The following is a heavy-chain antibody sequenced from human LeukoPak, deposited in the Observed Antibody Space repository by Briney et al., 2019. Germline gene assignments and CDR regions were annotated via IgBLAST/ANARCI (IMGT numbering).Heavy chain of an antibody. CDR1: GFTFSHYG. J-gene: IGHJ3*02. V-gene: IGHV3-30*03. Sequence: GGSLRLSCAASGFTFSHYGVHWVRQAPGKGLEWVAVISYDGSNKYYADSVEGRFTISRDNAKNSLYLQMNSLRAEDTAVYYCALPNPRLGDAFDIWGQGTMVTVSS. D-gene: IGHD1-14*01. CDR3: ALPNPRLGDAFDI. CDR2: ISYDGSNK.